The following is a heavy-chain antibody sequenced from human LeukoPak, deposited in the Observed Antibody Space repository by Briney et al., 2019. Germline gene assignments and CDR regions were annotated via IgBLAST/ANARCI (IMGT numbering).Heavy chain of an antibody. D-gene: IGHD2-8*01. CDR2: IHSGGAT. Sequence: PGGSLRLSCADCGFIVSSCYMSGVRQAPGKGLEWVSVIHSGGATFYADSVKGRFTTSRDNSKNTQYLQMNTLSAEDTAVYFCAREITLMWVPGRQGTLVTVS. J-gene: IGHJ5*02. CDR3: AREITLMWVP. V-gene: IGHV3-53*01. CDR1: GFIVSSCY.